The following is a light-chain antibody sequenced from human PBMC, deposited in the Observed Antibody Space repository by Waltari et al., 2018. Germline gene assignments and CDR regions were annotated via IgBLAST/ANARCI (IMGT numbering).Light chain of an antibody. Sequence: DIVMTQSPDSLAVSLGERATLNCKSSQSVLSTFNNQNYLAWYQQKPGQPPKLLIYWASTRESGVPDRFSGSGSGTDFTLTISSLQAEDVAVYYCQQYYSTPYTFGQGTKLEIK. CDR2: WAS. V-gene: IGKV4-1*01. CDR1: QSVLSTFNNQNY. CDR3: QQYYSTPYT. J-gene: IGKJ2*01.